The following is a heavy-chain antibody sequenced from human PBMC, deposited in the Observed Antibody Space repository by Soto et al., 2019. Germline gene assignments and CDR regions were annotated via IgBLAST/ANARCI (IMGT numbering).Heavy chain of an antibody. CDR1: GGSISSVGYY. V-gene: IGHV4-31*03. CDR2: FYDSVTT. J-gene: IGHJ4*01. CDR3: ARGQKKGFDY. Sequence: SETLSLTCTVSGGSISSVGYYWTWIRQHPGKGLECIGYFYDSVTTYYNPSLKSRVSISVDTSKNQFSLNLSSVTAADTDVYYCARGQKKGFDYWGQGTLVTVSS.